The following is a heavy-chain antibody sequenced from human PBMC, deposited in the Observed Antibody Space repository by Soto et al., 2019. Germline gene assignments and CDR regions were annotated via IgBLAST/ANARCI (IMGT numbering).Heavy chain of an antibody. Sequence: QVQLVQSGAEEKKPGASVKVSCKASGYTFTSYAMHWVRQAPGQRLEWMGWINAGNGNTKYSQKYQGRVTITRDPSARPAYMELSSLRSEDTAVYYCARRYYYGRDVWGQGTTVTVSS. CDR2: INAGNGNT. CDR3: ARRYYYGRDV. V-gene: IGHV1-3*05. J-gene: IGHJ6*02. CDR1: GYTFTSYA.